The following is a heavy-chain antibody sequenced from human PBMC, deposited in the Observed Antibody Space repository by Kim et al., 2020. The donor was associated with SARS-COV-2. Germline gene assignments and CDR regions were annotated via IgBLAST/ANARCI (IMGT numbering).Heavy chain of an antibody. V-gene: IGHV3-15*01. D-gene: IGHD6-19*01. Sequence: GGSLRLSCAASGFTFSNAWMSWVRQAPGKGMEWVGRIKSKTDGGTTDYAAPVKGRFTISRDDSKNTLYLQMNSLKTEDTAVYYCTTEGGWSLYYYYYYGMDVWGQGTTVTVSS. CDR1: GFTFSNAW. J-gene: IGHJ6*02. CDR3: TTEGGWSLYYYYYYGMDV. CDR2: IKSKTDGGTT.